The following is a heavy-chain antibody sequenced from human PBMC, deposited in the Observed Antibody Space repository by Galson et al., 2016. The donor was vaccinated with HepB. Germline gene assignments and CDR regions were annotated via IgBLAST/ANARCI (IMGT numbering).Heavy chain of an antibody. D-gene: IGHD3-3*01. Sequence: SLRLSCAASGFTFSTYAMSWVRQAPGKGLEWVSGISGTGGRTYYADSVKGRFTISRDNSKNTLYLQMKSLRVEDTAIYHCAKDPSYHDFWSGYYPLHFDPWGQGTLVTVSS. CDR1: GFTFSTYA. CDR3: AKDPSYHDFWSGYYPLHFDP. CDR2: ISGTGGRT. J-gene: IGHJ5*02. V-gene: IGHV3-23*01.